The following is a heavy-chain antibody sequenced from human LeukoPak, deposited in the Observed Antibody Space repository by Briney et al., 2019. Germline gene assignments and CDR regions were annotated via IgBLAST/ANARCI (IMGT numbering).Heavy chain of an antibody. CDR1: GYTFTNYD. D-gene: IGHD1-1*01. Sequence: ASVKVSCKASGYTFTNYDITWVRQAPGQGLEWMGWISTYNGNTNYAQKLQGRVTMTTDTSTSTAYMELRSLRSDDTAMYYCARVPAGFYYMDAWGKGTTVTVSS. CDR2: ISTYNGNT. J-gene: IGHJ6*03. V-gene: IGHV1-18*01. CDR3: ARVPAGFYYMDA.